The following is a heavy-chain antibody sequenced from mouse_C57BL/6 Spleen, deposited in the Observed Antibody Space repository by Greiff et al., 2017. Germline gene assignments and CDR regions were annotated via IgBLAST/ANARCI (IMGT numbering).Heavy chain of an antibody. CDR2: INYDGSST. J-gene: IGHJ1*03. Sequence: EVKLVESEGGLVQPGSSMKLSCTASGFTFSDYYMAWVRQVPEKGLEWVANINYDGSSTYYLDSLKSRFIISRDNAKNILYLQMSSLKSEDTATYYCARDDYGSSYPDWYFDVWGTGTTVTVSS. CDR1: GFTFSDYY. CDR3: ARDDYGSSYPDWYFDV. D-gene: IGHD1-1*01. V-gene: IGHV5-16*01.